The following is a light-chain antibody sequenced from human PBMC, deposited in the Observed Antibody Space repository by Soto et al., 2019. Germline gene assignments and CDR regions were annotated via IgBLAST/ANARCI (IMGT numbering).Light chain of an antibody. CDR2: GAS. V-gene: IGKV3-15*01. CDR3: HQYNDWPLT. J-gene: IGKJ4*01. Sequence: EIVMTQSPATLSVSPGEGATLSCRASQSVSTDLAWYRQKPGQAPRLLIYGASSRAPDIQARFSGSGSGTEFTLTISRLQSEDFAVYYCHQYNDWPLTFGGGTKVEIK. CDR1: QSVSTD.